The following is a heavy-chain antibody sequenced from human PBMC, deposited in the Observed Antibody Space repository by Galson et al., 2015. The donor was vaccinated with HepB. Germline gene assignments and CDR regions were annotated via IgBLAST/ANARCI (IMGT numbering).Heavy chain of an antibody. CDR2: IYYSGST. Sequence: ETLSLTCTVSGGSISSSSYYWGWIRQPPGKGLEWIGSIYYSGSTYYNPSLKSRVTISVDTSKNQFPLKLSSVTAADTAVYYCARLLRIYYYDTRYYFDYWGQGTLVTVSS. J-gene: IGHJ4*02. CDR3: ARLLRIYYYDTRYYFDY. D-gene: IGHD3-22*01. CDR1: GGSISSSSYY. V-gene: IGHV4-39*01.